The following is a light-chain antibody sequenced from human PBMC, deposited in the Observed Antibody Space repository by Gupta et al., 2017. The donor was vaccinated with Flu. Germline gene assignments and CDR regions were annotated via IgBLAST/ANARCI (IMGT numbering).Light chain of an antibody. V-gene: IGLV3-25*03. Sequence: SFALTQSPSESVSPGQTARITCSGDELPKQYAYWYQQKSGQAPILVIYKDIERPAGIPGRFSESSSGTTVTLTISGVQAEDEADYYCLSTDSSGTYWVFGGGTKLTVL. CDR3: LSTDSSGTYWV. J-gene: IGLJ3*02. CDR2: KDI. CDR1: ELPKQY.